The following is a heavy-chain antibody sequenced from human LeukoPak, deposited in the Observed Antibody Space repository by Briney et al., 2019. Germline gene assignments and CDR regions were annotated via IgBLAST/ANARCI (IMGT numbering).Heavy chain of an antibody. Sequence: PSETLSLTCTVSGGSISSYYWSWIRQPAGKGLEWIGRIYTSGSTNYNPSLKSRATMSVDTSKNQFSLKLSSVTAADTAVYYCARDVYYYDSSGYYGVYFDYWGQGTLVTVSS. J-gene: IGHJ4*02. CDR3: ARDVYYYDSSGYYGVYFDY. V-gene: IGHV4-4*07. D-gene: IGHD3-22*01. CDR1: GGSISSYY. CDR2: IYTSGST.